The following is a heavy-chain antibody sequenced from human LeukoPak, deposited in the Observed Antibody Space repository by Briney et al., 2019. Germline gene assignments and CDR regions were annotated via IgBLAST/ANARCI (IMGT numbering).Heavy chain of an antibody. CDR1: GFTFSNAW. V-gene: IGHV3-15*01. CDR2: IKSKAEGGTT. CDR3: TRLKDVNNRAFDS. D-gene: IGHD1-14*01. J-gene: IGHJ4*02. Sequence: GGSLRLSCVASGFTFSNAWMSWVRQTPGKGLEWVGRIKSKAEGGTTDNAAPVKGRFTISRDDSRNTLYLQMNSLKTEDTAVYYCTRLKDVNNRAFDSWGQGTLVTISS.